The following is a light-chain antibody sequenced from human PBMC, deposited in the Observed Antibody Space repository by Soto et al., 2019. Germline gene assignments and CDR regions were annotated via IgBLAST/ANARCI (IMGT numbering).Light chain of an antibody. CDR3: SSYAGSSNV. V-gene: IGLV2-8*01. J-gene: IGLJ1*01. Sequence: QSALTQPPSASGSPGQSVAISCTGTSSDVGGYNYVSWYQQHPGKAPKLMIYEVNKRPSGVPDRFSGSKSGNTASLTVSGLQAEDEADDYCSSYAGSSNVFGTGTKV. CDR2: EVN. CDR1: SSDVGGYNY.